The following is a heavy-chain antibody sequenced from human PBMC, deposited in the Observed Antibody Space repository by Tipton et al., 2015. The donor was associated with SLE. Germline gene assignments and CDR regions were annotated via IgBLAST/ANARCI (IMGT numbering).Heavy chain of an antibody. D-gene: IGHD3-10*01. CDR2: IYSHGGT. CDR3: ARGKRIWFGEFFDY. Sequence: TLSLTCTVSGDFVSPNYWTWIRQPPGKGLEWIGYIYSHGGTNYNPSLKSRVTISVDTSENQFSLRLNSVTAADTAVYFCARGKRIWFGEFFDYWGQGILVTVSS. V-gene: IGHV4-4*08. J-gene: IGHJ4*02. CDR1: GDFVSPNY.